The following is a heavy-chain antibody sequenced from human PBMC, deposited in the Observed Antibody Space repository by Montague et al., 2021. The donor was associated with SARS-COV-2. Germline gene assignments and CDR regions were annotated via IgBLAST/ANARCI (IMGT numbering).Heavy chain of an antibody. CDR2: ITSSSSHL. CDR3: AREHNYDSGRRDGFDI. Sequence: FRSLSWAASGFTFSDYYMNWIRQAPGKGLEWVSHITSSSSHLYYADSVKGRFTISRDNAKNSLYLQMNSLRAEDTAVYYCAREHNYDSGRRDGFDIWGQGTVVTVSS. CDR1: GFTFSDYY. J-gene: IGHJ3*02. D-gene: IGHD3-10*01. V-gene: IGHV3-11*01.